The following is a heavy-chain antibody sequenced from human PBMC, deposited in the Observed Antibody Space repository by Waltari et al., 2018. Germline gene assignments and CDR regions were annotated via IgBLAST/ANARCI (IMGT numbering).Heavy chain of an antibody. D-gene: IGHD3-9*01. CDR1: GYTFTSYA. J-gene: IGHJ4*02. Sequence: QVQLVQSGAEVKKPGASVKVSCKASGYTFTSYAMHWVRQAPGQRLEWMGWINAGKGNTKDSQKFQGRVTITRDTSASTAYMELSSLRSEDTAVYYCAGDRLGDFDYWGQGTLVTVSS. CDR3: AGDRLGDFDY. CDR2: INAGKGNT. V-gene: IGHV1-3*01.